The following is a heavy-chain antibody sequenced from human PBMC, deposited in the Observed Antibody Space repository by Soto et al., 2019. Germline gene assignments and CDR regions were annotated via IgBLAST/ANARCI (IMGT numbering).Heavy chain of an antibody. J-gene: IGHJ4*02. CDR1: GYSFTNYG. CDR3: ARDERFVEWQFYYFDF. D-gene: IGHD3-3*01. Sequence: ASVKFSCKASGYSFTNYGISWVRQAPGQGLEWMGWISVYNGNTHYAQKLQGRITMTTDTSTSTAYMELRSLRSDDTAVYYCARDERFVEWQFYYFDFWGQGTLVTVSS. CDR2: ISVYNGNT. V-gene: IGHV1-18*01.